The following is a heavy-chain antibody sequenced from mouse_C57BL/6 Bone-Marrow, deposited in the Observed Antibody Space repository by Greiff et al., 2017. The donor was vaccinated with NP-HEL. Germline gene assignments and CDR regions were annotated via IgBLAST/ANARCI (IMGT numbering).Heavy chain of an antibody. Sequence: EVKLVESGGGLVQPGGSMKLSCAASGFTFSDAWMDWVRQSPEKGLEWVAEIRNKANNHATYYAESVKGRFTISRDDSKSSVYLQMNSLRAEDTGIYYCTLAYYSNYWYFDVWGTGTTVTVSS. CDR3: TLAYYSNYWYFDV. J-gene: IGHJ1*03. CDR2: IRNKANNHAT. D-gene: IGHD2-5*01. V-gene: IGHV6-6*01. CDR1: GFTFSDAW.